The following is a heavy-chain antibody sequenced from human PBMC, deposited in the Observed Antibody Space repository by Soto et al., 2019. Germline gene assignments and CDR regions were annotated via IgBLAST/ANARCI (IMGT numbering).Heavy chain of an antibody. V-gene: IGHV4-39*01. D-gene: IGHD5-18*01. CDR1: GGSISSSSYY. CDR2: IYYSGST. CDR3: ARGGYSYGGPFDY. Sequence: SETLSLTCTVSGGSISSSSYYWAWIRQPPGKGLEWIGSIYYSGSTYYNPSLKSRVTISADTSKSQFSLKLSSVTAADTAVYYCARGGYSYGGPFDYWGQGTLVTVSS. J-gene: IGHJ4*02.